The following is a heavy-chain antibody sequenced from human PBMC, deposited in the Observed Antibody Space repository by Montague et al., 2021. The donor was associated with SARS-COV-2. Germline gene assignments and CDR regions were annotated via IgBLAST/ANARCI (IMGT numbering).Heavy chain of an antibody. Sequence: NDYAVSVRSRIIINPDTSTNQFSLQLSSVTPEDTAVYFCARELWAVGVSFDYWGQGTLVTVSS. CDR2: N. D-gene: IGHD1-26*01. V-gene: IGHV6-1*01. J-gene: IGHJ4*02. CDR3: ARELWAVGVSFDY.